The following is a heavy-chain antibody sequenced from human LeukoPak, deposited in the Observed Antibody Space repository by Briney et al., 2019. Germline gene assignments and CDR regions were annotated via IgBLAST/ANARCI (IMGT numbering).Heavy chain of an antibody. CDR3: ARYYDILTGQGY. CDR1: GYTFTSYG. D-gene: IGHD3-9*01. V-gene: IGHV1-69*13. Sequence: ASVKVSCKASGYTFTSYGISWVRQAPGQGLEWMGGIIPIFGTANYAQKFQGRVTVTADESTSTAYMELSSLRSEDTAVYYCARYYDILTGQGYWGQGTLVTVSS. J-gene: IGHJ4*02. CDR2: IIPIFGTA.